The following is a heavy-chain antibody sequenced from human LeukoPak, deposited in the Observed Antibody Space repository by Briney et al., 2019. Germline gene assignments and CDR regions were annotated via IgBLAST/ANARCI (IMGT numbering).Heavy chain of an antibody. CDR3: ATDGIVGATGFDY. CDR1: GYTLTELS. D-gene: IGHD1-26*01. V-gene: IGHV1-24*01. CDR2: FDPVDGET. J-gene: IGHJ4*02. Sequence: ASVKVSCKVSGYTLTELSMHWVRQAPGKGLEWMGGFDPVDGETIYAQKFQGRVTMTGDTPTDTAYMELSSLRSEDTAVYYCATDGIVGATGFDYWGQGTLVTVSS.